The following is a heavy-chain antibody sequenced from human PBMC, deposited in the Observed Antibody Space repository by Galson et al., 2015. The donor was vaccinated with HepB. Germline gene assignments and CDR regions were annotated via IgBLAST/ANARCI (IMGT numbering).Heavy chain of an antibody. J-gene: IGHJ5*02. D-gene: IGHD3-22*01. Sequence: SLRLSCAASGFSFLDYHMSWLRQAPGKGLEWVSHISGSSGLSIYADSVKGRFTISRDNAKKSLYLQINSLTAEDTAVYYCARRRATSDRSGFLDHWGQGTLVTVSS. CDR2: ISGSSGLS. V-gene: IGHV3-11*03. CDR3: ARRRATSDRSGFLDH. CDR1: GFSFLDYH.